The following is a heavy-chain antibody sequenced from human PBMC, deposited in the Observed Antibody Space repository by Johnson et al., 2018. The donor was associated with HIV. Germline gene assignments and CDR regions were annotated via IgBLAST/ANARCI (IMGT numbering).Heavy chain of an antibody. V-gene: IGHV3-74*02. CDR3: ARGYSSSSDDAFDI. J-gene: IGHJ3*02. CDR1: GFTFSPYW. Sequence: VQLVESGGGLVQPGGSLRLSCAASGFTFSPYWMHWVRHAPGQGLVWVSRIISDVSSAIYTDSVTGRFTISRDNAKNSLSLQMNSLRAEDTAMYYCARGYSSSSDDAFDIWGQGTLVTVSS. D-gene: IGHD6-13*01. CDR2: IISDVSSA.